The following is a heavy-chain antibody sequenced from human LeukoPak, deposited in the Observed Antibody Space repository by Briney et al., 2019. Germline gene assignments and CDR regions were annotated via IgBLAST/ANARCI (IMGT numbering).Heavy chain of an antibody. Sequence: GGSLRLSCAASGFTFSSYWMSWVRQAPGKGLEWVGRIKSKTDGGTTDYAAPVKGRFTISRDDSKNTLYLQMNSLKTEDTAVYYCTTDLHSIVVVPAAISSDVDYWGQGTLVTVSS. CDR2: IKSKTDGGTT. J-gene: IGHJ4*02. V-gene: IGHV3-15*01. CDR3: TTDLHSIVVVPAAISSDVDY. D-gene: IGHD2-2*01. CDR1: GFTFSSYW.